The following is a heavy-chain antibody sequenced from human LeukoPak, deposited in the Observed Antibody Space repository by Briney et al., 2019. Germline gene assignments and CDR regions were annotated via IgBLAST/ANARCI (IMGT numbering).Heavy chain of an antibody. V-gene: IGHV4-34*01. J-gene: IGHJ4*02. D-gene: IGHD6-13*01. Sequence: SETLSLTCAVYGGSFSGYYWSWIRQPPGKGLEWIGEINHSGSTNYNPSLKSRVTISVDTSKNQFSLKLSSVTAADTAVYYCARVRYSSSLDYWGQGTLVTVSS. CDR2: INHSGST. CDR3: ARVRYSSSLDY. CDR1: GGSFSGYY.